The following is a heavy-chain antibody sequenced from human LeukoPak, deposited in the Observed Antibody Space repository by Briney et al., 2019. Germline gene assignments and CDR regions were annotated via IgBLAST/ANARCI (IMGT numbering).Heavy chain of an antibody. J-gene: IGHJ4*02. D-gene: IGHD3-22*01. Sequence: PGRSLRLSCAASGFTFDDYAMHWVRQAPGKGLEWVSGISWNSGSIGYADSVKGRFTISRDNAKNSLYLQMNSLRAEDTALYYCAKDIRDSSGYRFDYWGQGTLVTVSS. CDR1: GFTFDDYA. CDR3: AKDIRDSSGYRFDY. CDR2: ISWNSGSI. V-gene: IGHV3-9*01.